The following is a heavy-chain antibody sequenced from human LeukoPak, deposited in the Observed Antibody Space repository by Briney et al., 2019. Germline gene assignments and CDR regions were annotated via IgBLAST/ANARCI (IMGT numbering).Heavy chain of an antibody. CDR3: ARFSSSWYGVDA. J-gene: IGHJ6*04. CDR2: IYYSGST. CDR1: GGSINSYF. D-gene: IGHD6-13*01. V-gene: IGHV4-59*01. Sequence: PSETLSLTCTVSGGSINSYFWTWIRQPPGKGLEWIGYIYYSGSTNYNPSLKSRVTISVDTSKNHFSLKLSSVTAADTAVYYCARFSSSWYGVDAWGKGITVTVSS.